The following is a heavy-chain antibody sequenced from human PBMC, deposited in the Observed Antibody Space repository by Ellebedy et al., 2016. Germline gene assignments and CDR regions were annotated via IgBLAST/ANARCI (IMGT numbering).Heavy chain of an antibody. D-gene: IGHD2-15*01. J-gene: IGHJ4*02. Sequence: ASVKVSXXASGYTFIDSYIHWVRQAPGQGLEWMGWIVPNSGDTNYAPKFHDWVTMTRDTSISTAYMELRSLRSDDTAVYYCARVLDLLGYCSGGSCQHFDYWGQGTLVTVSS. V-gene: IGHV1-2*04. CDR2: IVPNSGDT. CDR1: GYTFIDSY. CDR3: ARVLDLLGYCSGGSCQHFDY.